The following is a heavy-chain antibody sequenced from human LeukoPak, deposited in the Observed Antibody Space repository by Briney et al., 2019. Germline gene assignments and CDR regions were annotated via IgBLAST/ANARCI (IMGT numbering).Heavy chain of an antibody. D-gene: IGHD1-14*01. CDR3: ARVATQTGIDY. J-gene: IGHJ4*02. Sequence: SETLSLTCTVSGGSISSYYWSWIRQPPGKGLEWIGYIYYSGSTNYNPSLKRRVTIAVDTYKNQFSLQLSSVTAADTAVYYCARVATQTGIDYWGQGTLVTVSS. CDR1: GGSISSYY. CDR2: IYYSGST. V-gene: IGHV4-59*01.